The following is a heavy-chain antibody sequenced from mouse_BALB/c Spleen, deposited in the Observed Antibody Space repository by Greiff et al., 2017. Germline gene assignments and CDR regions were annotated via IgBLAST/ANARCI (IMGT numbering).Heavy chain of an antibody. CDR2: INPSSGYT. CDR3: AKGDLGQTWFAY. J-gene: IGHJ3*01. D-gene: IGHD3-3*01. V-gene: IGHV1-4*01. CDR1: GYTFTSYT. Sequence: QVQLKQSGAELARPGASVKMSCKASGYTFTSYTMHWVKQRPGQGLEWIGYINPSSGYTNYNQKFKDKATLTADKSSSTAYMQLSSLTSEDSAVYDGAKGDLGQTWFAYWGQGTLVTVSA.